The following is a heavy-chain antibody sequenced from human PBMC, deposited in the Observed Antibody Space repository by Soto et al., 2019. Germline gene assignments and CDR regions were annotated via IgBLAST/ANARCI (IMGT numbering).Heavy chain of an antibody. Sequence: GGSLRLSCAASGFTFSDHFMDWVRQAPGKGLEWVALISYDGSNKYYADSVEGRVTISRDNSKNTLYLQMNSLRAEDTAVYFCAKSRPIFGVVPQADYYYGMDVWGQGTTVTVSS. V-gene: IGHV3-30*18. CDR3: AKSRPIFGVVPQADYYYGMDV. CDR2: ISYDGSNK. J-gene: IGHJ6*02. D-gene: IGHD3-3*01. CDR1: GFTFSDHF.